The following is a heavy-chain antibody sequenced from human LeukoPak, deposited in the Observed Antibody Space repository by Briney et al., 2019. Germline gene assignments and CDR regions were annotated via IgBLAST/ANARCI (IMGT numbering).Heavy chain of an antibody. Sequence: SVKVSCKASGGTFSSYAISWVRQPPGQGLEWMGVIIPFFGTEHYAHKFRGRVTITADESTSTAYMELSSLRSEDTAVYYCASEAERWLQSYDAFDIWGQGTMVTVSS. CDR3: ASEAERWLQSYDAFDI. CDR1: GGTFSSYA. D-gene: IGHD5-24*01. V-gene: IGHV1-69*01. CDR2: IIPFFGTE. J-gene: IGHJ3*02.